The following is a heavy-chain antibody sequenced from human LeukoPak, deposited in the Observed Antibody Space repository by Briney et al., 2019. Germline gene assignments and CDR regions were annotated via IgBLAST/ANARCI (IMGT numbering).Heavy chain of an antibody. D-gene: IGHD3-10*01. CDR1: GYTFTGYY. V-gene: IGHV1-2*04. Sequence: ASVKVSCKASGYTFTGYYIHWVRQAPGQGLEWMGWINPNSGGTNYAQKFQGWVTLTWDTSIITAYMELSRLRSDDTAVYYCARGKLWFGELSFDYWGQGTLVTVSS. J-gene: IGHJ4*02. CDR2: INPNSGGT. CDR3: ARGKLWFGELSFDY.